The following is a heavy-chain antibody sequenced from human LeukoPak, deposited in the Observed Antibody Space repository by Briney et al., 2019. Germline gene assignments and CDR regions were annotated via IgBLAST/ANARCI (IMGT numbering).Heavy chain of an antibody. CDR3: ARRVVVVPAAMARGAFDI. D-gene: IGHD2-2*01. V-gene: IGHV4-31*03. Sequence: SQTLSLTCTVSGGSISSGGYYWSWIRQHAGKGLEWIGYIYYSGSTYYNPSLKSRVTISVDTSKNQFSLKLSSVTTADTAVYYCARRVVVVPAAMARGAFDIWGQGTMVTVSS. J-gene: IGHJ3*02. CDR1: GGSISSGGYY. CDR2: IYYSGST.